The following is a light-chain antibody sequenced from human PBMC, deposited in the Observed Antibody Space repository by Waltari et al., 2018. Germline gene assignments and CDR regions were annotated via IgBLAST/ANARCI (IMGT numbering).Light chain of an antibody. Sequence: QSALTQPAPVSGSPGQSITIPCTGTSSDVGRYNLVSWYQQLPGEAPKLMIYEGSKRPSGVSNRFSGSKSGNTASLTISGLQAEDEADYYCCSYAGSSTVVFGGGTKLTVL. V-gene: IGLV2-23*01. CDR1: SSDVGRYNL. J-gene: IGLJ2*01. CDR2: EGS. CDR3: CSYAGSSTVV.